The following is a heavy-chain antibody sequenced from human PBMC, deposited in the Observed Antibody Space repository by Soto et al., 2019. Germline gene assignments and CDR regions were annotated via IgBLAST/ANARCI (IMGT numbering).Heavy chain of an antibody. Sequence: SETLSLTCTVSGGSISGGFGGLYYWSWIRQPPGKGLEWIGYIYDSGSTYYNPSLKSRVTISVDTSKNQFSLRLSSVTAADTAVYYCAREVIPLTTDWYFDLWGRGTLVTVSS. CDR3: AREVIPLTTDWYFDL. D-gene: IGHD4-17*01. CDR1: GGSISGGFGGLYY. V-gene: IGHV4-30-4*01. J-gene: IGHJ2*01. CDR2: IYDSGST.